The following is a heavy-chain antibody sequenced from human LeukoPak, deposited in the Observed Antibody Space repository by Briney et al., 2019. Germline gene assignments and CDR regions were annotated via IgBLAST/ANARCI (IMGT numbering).Heavy chain of an antibody. J-gene: IGHJ3*02. Sequence: GGSLRLSCAASGFTFSNAWMSWVRQAPGKGLEWVGRIKSKTDGGTTDYAAPVKGRFTISRDDSKNTLYLQMNSLKTEDTAAYYCTTFGVVIPGDAFDIWGQGTMVTVSS. D-gene: IGHD3-3*01. CDR1: GFTFSNAW. V-gene: IGHV3-15*01. CDR2: IKSKTDGGTT. CDR3: TTFGVVIPGDAFDI.